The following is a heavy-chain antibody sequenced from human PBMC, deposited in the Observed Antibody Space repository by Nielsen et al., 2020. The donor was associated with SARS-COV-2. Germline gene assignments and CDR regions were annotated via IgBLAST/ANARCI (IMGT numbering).Heavy chain of an antibody. J-gene: IGHJ4*02. D-gene: IGHD1-26*01. V-gene: IGHV4-34*01. CDR2: INHSGST. CDR3: ARHPGATQEYYFDY. Sequence: SETLSLTCAVYGGSFSGYYWGWIRQPPGKGLEWIGEINHSGSTNYNPSLKSRVTISVDTSKNQFSLKLSSVTAADTAVYYCARHPGATQEYYFDYWGQGTLVTVSS. CDR1: GGSFSGYY.